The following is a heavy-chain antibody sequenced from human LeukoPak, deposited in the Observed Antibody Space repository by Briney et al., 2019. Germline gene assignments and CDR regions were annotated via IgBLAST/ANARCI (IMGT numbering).Heavy chain of an antibody. J-gene: IGHJ3*02. V-gene: IGHV4-39*01. CDR2: IYYSGST. Sequence: SETLSLTCAVYGGSFSGYYWGWIRQPPGKGLEWIGSIYYSGSTYYNPSLKSRVTISVDTSKNQFSLKLSSVTAADTAVYYCASRAAALNAFDIWGQGTMVTVSS. CDR1: GGSFSGYY. CDR3: ASRAAALNAFDI. D-gene: IGHD2-15*01.